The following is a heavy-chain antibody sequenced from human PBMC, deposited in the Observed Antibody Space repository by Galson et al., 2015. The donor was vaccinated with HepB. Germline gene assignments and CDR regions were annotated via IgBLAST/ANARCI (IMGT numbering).Heavy chain of an antibody. CDR3: ASFRNYYDTRGAFDI. Sequence: ETLSLTCTVSGGSISSSSYYWGWIRQPPGKGLEWIGSIYYSGSTYYNPSLKSRVTISVDTSKNQFSLKLSSVTAADTAVYYCASFRNYYDTRGAFDIWGQGTMVTVSS. CDR1: GGSISSSSYY. J-gene: IGHJ3*02. D-gene: IGHD3-22*01. V-gene: IGHV4-39*01. CDR2: IYYSGST.